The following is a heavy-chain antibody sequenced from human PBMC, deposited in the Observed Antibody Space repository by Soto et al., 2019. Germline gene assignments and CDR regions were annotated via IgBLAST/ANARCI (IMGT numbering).Heavy chain of an antibody. D-gene: IGHD3-3*01. CDR1: GGSISSTTYS. J-gene: IGHJ5*02. CDR2: IYYSGTT. Sequence: HLQLQESGPGLVKPSETLSVTCPVSGGSISSTTYSWAWIRQPPGKGLEWIGSIYYSGTTYYNPSLKSRVTISVDTSKNQFSLNLNSVTAADTAVYYCARLYDFWSGPREFDPWGQGTLVTVSS. CDR3: ARLYDFWSGPREFDP. V-gene: IGHV4-39*01.